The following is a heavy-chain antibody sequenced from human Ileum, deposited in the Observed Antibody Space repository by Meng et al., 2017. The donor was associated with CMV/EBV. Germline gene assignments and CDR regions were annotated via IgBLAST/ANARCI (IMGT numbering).Heavy chain of an antibody. CDR3: ARGSSSWAFDY. D-gene: IGHD2-2*01. V-gene: IGHV4-4*07. J-gene: IGHJ4*02. Sequence: QVQLQDSGPGLVKPSETLSLTCTVSGGSISGYYWSWSRQPATKGLEWIGRVYSSGSTDYNPSLQSRVTMSVDTSKNQFSLKLSSVTAADTAVYYCARGSSSWAFDYWGQGTLVTVSS. CDR2: VYSSGST. CDR1: GGSISGYY.